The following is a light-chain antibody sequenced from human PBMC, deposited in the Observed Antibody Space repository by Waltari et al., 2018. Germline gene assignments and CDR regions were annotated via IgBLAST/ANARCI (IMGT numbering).Light chain of an antibody. CDR3: TTYPDTNTPVV. V-gene: IGLV2-14*03. CDR2: DVS. CDR1: SRDGEEYKI. J-gene: IGLJ2*01. Sequence: QSALTQPASVSGSPGQSVTTPCPGVSRDGEEYKIVPWFRQHPGKAPKLILYDVSNRPSDISNRFSGYKSGNTASLTISRLQADDEADYFCTTYPDTNTPVVFGGGTKLTV.